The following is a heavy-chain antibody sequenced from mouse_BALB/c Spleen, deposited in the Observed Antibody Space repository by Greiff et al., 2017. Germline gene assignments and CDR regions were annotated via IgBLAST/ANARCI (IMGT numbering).Heavy chain of an antibody. CDR1: GFNIKDTY. D-gene: IGHD3-1*01. J-gene: IGHJ4*01. Sequence: VQLQQSGAELVKPGASVKLSCTASGFNIKDTYMHWVKQRPEQGLEWIGRIDPANGNTKYDPKFQGKATITADTSSNTAYLQLSSLTSEDTAVYYCARGSSVYYYYAMDYWGQGTSVTVSS. CDR2: IDPANGNT. CDR3: ARGSSVYYYYAMDY. V-gene: IGHV14-3*02.